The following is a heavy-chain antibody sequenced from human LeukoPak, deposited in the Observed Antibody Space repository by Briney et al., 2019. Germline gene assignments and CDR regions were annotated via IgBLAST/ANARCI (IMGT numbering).Heavy chain of an antibody. CDR1: GDSLNTYY. Sequence: SETLTLTCTVSGDSLNTYYWTWIRQTPGKELEWIGFVASSGTSNYNPSLKSRVSISIDTSKNQFSLALTSVTPADTAVYYCARVVRGVVTSNWFDPWGQGTLVSVSS. CDR3: ARVVRGVVTSNWFDP. D-gene: IGHD2-21*02. V-gene: IGHV4-59*01. CDR2: VASSGTS. J-gene: IGHJ5*02.